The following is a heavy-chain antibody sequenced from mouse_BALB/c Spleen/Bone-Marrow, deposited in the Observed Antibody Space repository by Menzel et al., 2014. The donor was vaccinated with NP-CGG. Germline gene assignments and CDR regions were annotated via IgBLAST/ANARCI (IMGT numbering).Heavy chain of an antibody. CDR3: ARQDSYGLDS. V-gene: IGHV5-9-3*01. J-gene: IGHJ4*01. CDR1: GFTFSTYA. Sequence: VQLKESGGTLVKPGGSLKLSCAASGFTFSTYAMSWVRQTPEKRLEWVGTISSGGSYTYYPDSVKGRFTISRDNAKNTLYLQMSRLRSEDTAMYYCARQDSYGLDSWGQGISVTVSS. CDR2: ISSGGSYT.